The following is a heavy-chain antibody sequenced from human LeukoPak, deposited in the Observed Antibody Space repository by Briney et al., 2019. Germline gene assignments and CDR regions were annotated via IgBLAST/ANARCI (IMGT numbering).Heavy chain of an antibody. CDR1: GFILSSFN. Sequence: GGSLRLSCAASGFILSSFNMTWVRQAPGKGLEWVASISASSSYISYADSVKGRVTVSRDNNKNSVFLQMSSLRAEDTAVYYCARDLTGGEYFDSWGQRTLVSVSS. CDR2: ISASSSYI. D-gene: IGHD3-16*01. J-gene: IGHJ4*02. CDR3: ARDLTGGEYFDS. V-gene: IGHV3-21*01.